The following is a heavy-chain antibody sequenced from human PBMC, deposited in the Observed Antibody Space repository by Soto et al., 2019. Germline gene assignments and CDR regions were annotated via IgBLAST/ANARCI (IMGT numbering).Heavy chain of an antibody. CDR3: ASSYSNYALIDYYYYGMDV. Sequence: ASVKVSCKASGYIFTNFGISWVRQAPGQGLEWMGWINAGNGNTKYSQKFQGRVTITRDTSASTAYMELSSLRSEDTAVYYCASSYSNYALIDYYYYGMDVWGQGTTVTVSS. V-gene: IGHV1-3*01. CDR2: INAGNGNT. J-gene: IGHJ6*02. D-gene: IGHD4-4*01. CDR1: GYIFTNFG.